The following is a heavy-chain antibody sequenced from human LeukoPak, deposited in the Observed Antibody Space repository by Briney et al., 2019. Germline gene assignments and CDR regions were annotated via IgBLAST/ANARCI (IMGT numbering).Heavy chain of an antibody. D-gene: IGHD2-2*01. J-gene: IGHJ6*03. Sequence: ASVKVSCKASGGTFSSYAISWVRQAPGQGLEWMGGIIPIFGTANYAQKFQGRVTITADESTSTAYMELSSLRSEDTAVYYCARDRTRVVPAGYYYYYYMDVWGKGTTVTVSS. CDR1: GGTFSSYA. CDR2: IIPIFGTA. V-gene: IGHV1-69*01. CDR3: ARDRTRVVPAGYYYYYYMDV.